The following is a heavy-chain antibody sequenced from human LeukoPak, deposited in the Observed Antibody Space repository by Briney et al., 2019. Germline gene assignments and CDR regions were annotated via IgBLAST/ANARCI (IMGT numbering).Heavy chain of an antibody. CDR3: AVQITMIVVVPYFDY. V-gene: IGHV3-11*04. D-gene: IGHD3-22*01. CDR1: GLTFSDYY. CDR2: ISGTGTTL. Sequence: GGSLRLSCAASGLTFSDYYMTWIPQAPGKGLEGGSSISGTGTTLYSADSVRGRFHVSRDNARNSLFLHMNSLRAEDTAVYYCAVQITMIVVVPYFDYWGQGTLVTVSS. J-gene: IGHJ4*02.